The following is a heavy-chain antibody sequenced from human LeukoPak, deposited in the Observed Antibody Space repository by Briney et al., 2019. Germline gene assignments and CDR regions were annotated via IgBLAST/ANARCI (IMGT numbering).Heavy chain of an antibody. CDR3: AHTVTPRYFQF. J-gene: IGHJ1*01. CDR1: GFTFSNYS. D-gene: IGHD4-17*01. V-gene: IGHV3-21*01. Sequence: PGGSLRLSCAAFGFTFSNYSMARVRQAPGKGLEWVSFISSSSSYIYYADSVKGRFTISRDNAKNSLYLQMNSLRTEDTALYYCAHTVTPRYFQFWGQGTLVTVSS. CDR2: ISSSSSYI.